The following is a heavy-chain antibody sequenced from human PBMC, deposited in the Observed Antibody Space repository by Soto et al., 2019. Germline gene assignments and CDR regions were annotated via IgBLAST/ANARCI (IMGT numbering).Heavy chain of an antibody. Sequence: QVQLQQWGAGLLKPSETLSLTCAVYGGSFSGYYWSWIRQPPGKGLEWIGEINHSGSTNYNPSLKTRGTISVDTSKNQFSLKLSSVSAADTAVYYCAMQGESSGYFDYLGQGTLVTVAS. CDR1: GGSFSGYY. V-gene: IGHV4-34*01. CDR3: AMQGESSGYFDY. D-gene: IGHD6-19*01. J-gene: IGHJ4*02. CDR2: INHSGST.